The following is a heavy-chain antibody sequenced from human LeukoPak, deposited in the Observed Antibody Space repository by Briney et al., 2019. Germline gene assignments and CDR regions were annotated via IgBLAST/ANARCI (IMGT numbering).Heavy chain of an antibody. CDR1: GFTFSSYA. D-gene: IGHD6-13*01. J-gene: IGHJ4*02. V-gene: IGHV3-30-3*01. CDR3: AREGGYSSSWYRLFDY. CDR2: IPYDGSNK. Sequence: PGGSLRLSCAASGFTFSSYAMHWVRQAPGKGLEWVAVIPYDGSNKYYADSVKGRFTISRDNSKNTLYLQMNSLRAEDTAVYYCAREGGYSSSWYRLFDYWGQGTLVTVSS.